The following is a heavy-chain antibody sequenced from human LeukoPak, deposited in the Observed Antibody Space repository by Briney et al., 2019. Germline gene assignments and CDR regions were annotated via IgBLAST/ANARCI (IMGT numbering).Heavy chain of an antibody. Sequence: GGSLGLSCAASGFTFSSYAMHWVRQAPGKGLEWVAVISYDGSNKYYADSVKGRFTISRDNSKNTLYLQMNSLRAEDTAVYYCARAYGDYAEFDYWGQGTLVTVSS. J-gene: IGHJ4*02. CDR3: ARAYGDYAEFDY. CDR1: GFTFSSYA. D-gene: IGHD4-17*01. V-gene: IGHV3-30-3*01. CDR2: ISYDGSNK.